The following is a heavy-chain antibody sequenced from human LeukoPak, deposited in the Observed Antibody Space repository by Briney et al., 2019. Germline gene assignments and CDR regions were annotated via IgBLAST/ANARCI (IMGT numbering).Heavy chain of an antibody. D-gene: IGHD3-22*01. Sequence: PSETLSLTCTVSGGSMTNYCWSWIRQPPGKGLEWIGYIYYSGNTNYNPSLKSRVTISVDTSKNQFSLKLSSVTAADTAVYYCARGRTYYDSTGYYYWGRGTLVTVSS. CDR1: GGSMTNYC. V-gene: IGHV4-59*01. CDR3: ARGRTYYDSTGYYY. J-gene: IGHJ4*02. CDR2: IYYSGNT.